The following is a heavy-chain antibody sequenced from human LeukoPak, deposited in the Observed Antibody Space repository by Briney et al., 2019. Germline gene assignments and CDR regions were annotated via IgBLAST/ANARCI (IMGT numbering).Heavy chain of an antibody. CDR2: IDPSDSYT. J-gene: IGHJ4*02. V-gene: IGHV5-10-1*01. Sequence: GESLRSSSKGSGYSFTSYWISWVRPMPGKGLGWMGRIDPSDSYTNYSPSFQGHVTISADKSISTAYLQWSSLEASDTAMYYCARHGGLDILTGSYSWPYFDYWGQGALVTVSS. CDR3: ARHGGLDILTGSYSWPYFDY. D-gene: IGHD3-9*01. CDR1: GYSFTSYW.